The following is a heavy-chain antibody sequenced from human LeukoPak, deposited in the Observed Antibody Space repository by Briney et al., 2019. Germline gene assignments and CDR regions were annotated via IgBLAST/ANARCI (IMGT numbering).Heavy chain of an antibody. Sequence: GGSLRLSCAASTFSFSAYGMHWVRQAPGKGLEWVAVISDDGSKKYYGDSVKGRFTISRDNSKNTLYLQLNSLRVEDTAVYYCAKDHGSYCSGGMCYGINVWGQGATVTVSS. D-gene: IGHD2-15*01. CDR3: AKDHGSYCSGGMCYGINV. V-gene: IGHV3-30*18. J-gene: IGHJ6*02. CDR1: TFSFSAYG. CDR2: ISDDGSKK.